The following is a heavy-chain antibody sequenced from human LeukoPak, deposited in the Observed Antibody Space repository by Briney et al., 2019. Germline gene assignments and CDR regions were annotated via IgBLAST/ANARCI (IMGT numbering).Heavy chain of an antibody. V-gene: IGHV1-2*02. CDR1: GYTFTGYY. J-gene: IGHJ4*02. CDR3: ARGSTGAVARDFDY. D-gene: IGHD6-19*01. CDR2: INPNSGGT. Sequence: ASVKVSCKASGYTFTGYYMHWVRQAPGQGLEWMGWINPNSGGTNYAQKFQGRVTMTRDTSISTAYMELSRLRSDDTAVYYCARGSTGAVARDFDYWGQGTLVTVSS.